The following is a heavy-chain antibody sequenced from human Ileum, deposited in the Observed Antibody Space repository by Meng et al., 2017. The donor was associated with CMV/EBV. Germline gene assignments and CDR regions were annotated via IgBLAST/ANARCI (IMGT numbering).Heavy chain of an antibody. CDR3: ARIWWYGSTWCFDQ. CDR1: GFTFNTYW. D-gene: IGHD6-13*01. V-gene: IGHV3-7*01. J-gene: IGHJ4*02. CDR2: IKQDGSEI. Sequence: SGFTFNTYWMRWVRQAPGKGLEWVANIKQDGSEIYYMDSVKGRFTVSRDNAMNSLYLQMNSLRTEDTAVFYCARIWWYGSTWCFDQWGQGALVTVSS.